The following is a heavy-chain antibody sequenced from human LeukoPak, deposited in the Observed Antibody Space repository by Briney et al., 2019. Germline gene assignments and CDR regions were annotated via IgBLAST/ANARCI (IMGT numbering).Heavy chain of an antibody. CDR1: GFTFSSYG. D-gene: IGHD1-1*01. CDR3: ARDSYGWHDRWDY. CDR2: FGTTSSYI. Sequence: GGSLRLSCAASGFTFSSYGITWVRQAPGKGLEWVSFFGTTSSYIYYADSVKGRFTISRDNAKNSVYLQMSSLRPEDTAVYYCARDSYGWHDRWDYWGQGTLVTVSS. V-gene: IGHV3-21*01. J-gene: IGHJ4*02.